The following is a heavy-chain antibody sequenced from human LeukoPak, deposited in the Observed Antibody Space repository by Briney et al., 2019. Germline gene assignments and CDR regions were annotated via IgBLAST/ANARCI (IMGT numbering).Heavy chain of an antibody. V-gene: IGHV6-1*01. Sequence: SQTLSLTCAISGDSVSSNSAAWNWIRQSPSRGLECLGRTYYTSKWYNDYAVSVKSRITINPDTSKNQFSLQLNSVTPEDTAVYYCARTVKAYYYDSSGYYPGYFDYWGQGTLVTVSS. CDR2: TYYTSKWYN. CDR1: GDSVSSNSAA. CDR3: ARTVKAYYYDSSGYYPGYFDY. D-gene: IGHD3-22*01. J-gene: IGHJ4*02.